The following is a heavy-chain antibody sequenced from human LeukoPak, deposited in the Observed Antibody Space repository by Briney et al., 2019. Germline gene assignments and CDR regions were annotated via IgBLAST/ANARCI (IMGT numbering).Heavy chain of an antibody. CDR2: IYYSGST. D-gene: IGHD6-6*01. CDR3: ARLCEPKAARQPDWHFDL. V-gene: IGHV4-39*01. J-gene: IGHJ2*01. CDR1: GGSISSSSYY. Sequence: PSETLSLTCAVSGGSISSSSYYWGWIRQPPGKGLEWIGSIYYSGSTYYNPSLKSRVTMFVDTSKNQFSLGLSSLTAADTAVHYCARLCEPKAARQPDWHFDLWGRGTLVTVSS.